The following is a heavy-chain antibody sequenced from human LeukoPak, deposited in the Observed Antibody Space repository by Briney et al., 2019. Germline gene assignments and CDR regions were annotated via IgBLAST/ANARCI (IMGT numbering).Heavy chain of an antibody. V-gene: IGHV7-4-1*02. J-gene: IGHJ6*02. CDR3: ARERGSETMGYYYYYAMDV. CDR2: INTNTGNP. Sequence: ASVKVSCKASGYTFTSYVMNWVRQAPGQGLEWMGWINTNTGNPTYAQGFTGRFVFSLDTSVSTAYLQISSLKADDTAVYYCARERGSETMGYYYYYAMDVWGQGTTVTVSS. CDR1: GYTFTSYV. D-gene: IGHD3-10*01.